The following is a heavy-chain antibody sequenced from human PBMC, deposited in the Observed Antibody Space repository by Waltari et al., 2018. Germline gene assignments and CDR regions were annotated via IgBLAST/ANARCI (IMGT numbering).Heavy chain of an antibody. CDR1: GGTFSSYA. Sequence: QVQLVQSGAEVKKPGSSVKVSCKASGGTFSSYAISWVRQAPGQGLEWMGGIIPIFGTANYAKKFQGRVTITTDESTSTAYMELSSLRSEDTAVYYCARDTTVTTKTRNYYYYGMDVWGQGTTVTVSS. CDR2: IIPIFGTA. J-gene: IGHJ6*02. CDR3: ARDTTVTTKTRNYYYYGMDV. D-gene: IGHD4-17*01. V-gene: IGHV1-69*05.